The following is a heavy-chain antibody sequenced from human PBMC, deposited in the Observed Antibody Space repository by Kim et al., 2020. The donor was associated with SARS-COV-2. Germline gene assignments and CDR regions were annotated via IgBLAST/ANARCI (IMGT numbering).Heavy chain of an antibody. D-gene: IGHD3-22*01. CDR1: GGSFSGYY. CDR2: INHSGST. J-gene: IGHJ4*01. CDR3: ARASRITMIVVANKFDY. Sequence: SETLSLTCAVYGGSFSGYYWSWIRQPPGKGLEWIGEINHSGSTNYNPSLKSRVTISVDTSKNQFSLKLSSVTAADTAVYYCARASRITMIVVANKFDYWG. V-gene: IGHV4-34*01.